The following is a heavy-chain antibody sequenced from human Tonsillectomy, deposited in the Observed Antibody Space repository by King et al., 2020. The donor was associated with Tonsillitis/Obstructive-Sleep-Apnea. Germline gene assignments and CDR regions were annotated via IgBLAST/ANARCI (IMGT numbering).Heavy chain of an antibody. V-gene: IGHV3-49*04. CDR2: IRTKAYGGTT. CDR3: TRGGGPAKGASAI. D-gene: IGHD2-15*01. CDR1: GFTFGDYT. Sequence: VQLVESGGGLVQPGRSLRLSCTGSGFTFGDYTMNWVRQAPGKGLEWLGFIRTKAYGGTTEYIASVKGRFTISRDDSKNIAYLQMSSLKTDDTAVYFCTRGGGPAKGASAIWGQGTMVTVSS. J-gene: IGHJ3*02.